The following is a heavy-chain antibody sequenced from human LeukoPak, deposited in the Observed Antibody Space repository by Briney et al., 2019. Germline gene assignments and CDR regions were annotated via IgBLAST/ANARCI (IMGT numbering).Heavy chain of an antibody. CDR1: GFTFSTYN. J-gene: IGHJ4*02. CDR3: ARDRGGSAPYYFDY. CDR2: ISSSGSYI. Sequence: PGGSLRLSCAASGFTFSTYNMNWVRQAPGKGLEWVSFISSSGSYIYYADSVKGRFTISRDNAKNSLYVQVNSLRAEDTAVYYCARDRGGSAPYYFDYWGQGNLVTVSS. V-gene: IGHV3-21*01. D-gene: IGHD2-15*01.